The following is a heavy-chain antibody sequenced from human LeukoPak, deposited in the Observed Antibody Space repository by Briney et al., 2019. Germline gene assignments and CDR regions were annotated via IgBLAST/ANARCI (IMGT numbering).Heavy chain of an antibody. J-gene: IGHJ4*02. CDR2: INHSGST. V-gene: IGHV4-34*01. CDR1: GGSFSGYY. CDR3: ARGPPSMVRGVRPDY. D-gene: IGHD3-10*01. Sequence: PSQTLSLTCAVYGGSFSGYYWSWIRQPPGKGLEWIGEINHSGSTNYNPSLKSRVTISVDTSKNQFSLKLSSVTAADTAVYYCARGPPSMVRGVRPDYWGQGTLVTVSS.